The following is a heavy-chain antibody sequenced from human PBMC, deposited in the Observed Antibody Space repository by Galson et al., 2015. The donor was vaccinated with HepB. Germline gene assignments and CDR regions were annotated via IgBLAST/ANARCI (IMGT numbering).Heavy chain of an antibody. CDR1: GGTFSSYA. Sequence: SVKVSCKASGGTFSSYAISWVRQAPGQGLEWMGGIIPIFGTANYAQKFQGRVTITADESTSTAYMELSSLRSEDTAVYYCAAGGHYDFWSGASWFDPWGQGTLVTVSS. D-gene: IGHD3-3*01. J-gene: IGHJ5*02. V-gene: IGHV1-69*13. CDR3: AAGGHYDFWSGASWFDP. CDR2: IIPIFGTA.